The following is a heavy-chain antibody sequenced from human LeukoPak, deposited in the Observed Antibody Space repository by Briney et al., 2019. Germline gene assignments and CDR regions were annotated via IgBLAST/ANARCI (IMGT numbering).Heavy chain of an antibody. J-gene: IGHJ4*02. D-gene: IGHD5-18*01. CDR1: GFTFSSYA. CDR2: ISGSGGST. CDR3: AKDIAQGYTFGSIEQDY. Sequence: GGSLRLSCAASGFTFSSYAMSWVRQAPGKGLEWVSAISGSGGSTYYADSVKGRFTISRDNSKNTLSLQMNSLRAEDTAVYYCAKDIAQGYTFGSIEQDYWGQGTLVTVSS. V-gene: IGHV3-23*01.